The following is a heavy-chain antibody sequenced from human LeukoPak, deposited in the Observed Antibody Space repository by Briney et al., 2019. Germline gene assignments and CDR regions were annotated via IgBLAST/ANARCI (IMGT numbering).Heavy chain of an antibody. J-gene: IGHJ4*02. CDR1: GGTFSSYA. V-gene: IGHV1-2*02. D-gene: IGHD3-3*01. CDR2: INPNSGGT. CDR3: ARGPDYVFWSGYDY. Sequence: ASVKVSRKASGGTFSSYAISWVRQAPGQGLEWMGWINPNSGGTNYAQKFQGRVTMTRDTSISTAYMELSRLRSDDTAVYYCARGPDYVFWSGYDYWGQGTLVTVSS.